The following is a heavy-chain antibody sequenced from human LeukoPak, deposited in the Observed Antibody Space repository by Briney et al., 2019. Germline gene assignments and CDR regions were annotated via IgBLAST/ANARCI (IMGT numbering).Heavy chain of an antibody. Sequence: PGGSLRLSCVVSGFTFSSYAMSWVRQAPGKGLEWVSAISGSGGSTYYADSVEGRFTISRDNSKNTLYLQMNSLRAEDTAVYYCAKDRLYYDILTGYNGPSWFDPWGQGTLVTVSS. D-gene: IGHD3-9*01. J-gene: IGHJ5*02. V-gene: IGHV3-23*01. CDR3: AKDRLYYDILTGYNGPSWFDP. CDR1: GFTFSSYA. CDR2: ISGSGGST.